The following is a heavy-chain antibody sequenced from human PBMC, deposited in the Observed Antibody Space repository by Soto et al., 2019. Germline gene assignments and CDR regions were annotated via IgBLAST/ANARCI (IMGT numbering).Heavy chain of an antibody. D-gene: IGHD6-6*01. CDR2: ISSNGVGT. CDR3: ARRARPDFYYMDV. V-gene: IGHV3-64*01. J-gene: IGHJ6*03. Sequence: EVQLAESGGGLAQPGGSLSFPCPASESPFRVYVWDWVRQAPGKGLEYVSGISSNGVGTYYANSVRGRFTISRDNSKNTVYLQMGSLRPEDMAVYYCARRARPDFYYMDVWGKGTTVTVSS. CDR1: ESPFRVYV.